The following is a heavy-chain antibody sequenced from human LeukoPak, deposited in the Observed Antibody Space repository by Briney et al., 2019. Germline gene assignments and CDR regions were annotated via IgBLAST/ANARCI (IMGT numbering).Heavy chain of an antibody. J-gene: IGHJ6*02. D-gene: IGHD3-22*01. V-gene: IGHV3-66*02. CDR3: ARESLYYDSSGLGV. CDR1: GFAVSSNY. CDR2: IYSGGST. Sequence: GGSLRLSCAASGFAVSSNYMSWVHQAPGKGLEWVSVIYSGGSTYYADSVKGRFTISRDSSKNTLYLQMNSLRAEDTAVYYCARESLYYDSSGLGVWGQGTTVTVSS.